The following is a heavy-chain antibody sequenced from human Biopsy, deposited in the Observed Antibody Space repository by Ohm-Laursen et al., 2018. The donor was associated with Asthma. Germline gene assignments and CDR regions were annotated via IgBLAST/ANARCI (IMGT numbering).Heavy chain of an antibody. V-gene: IGHV1-69*16. D-gene: IGHD3-3*01. Sequence: SSVKVSCKASGDSFSIFTYSWVRQAPGQGLEWMGGLSPMIGRANYAQKFQGRVTITRDTSASTAYMELSSLRSEDTAVYYCVRDGARIAIFGVGDYFDYWGQGTLVTVSS. CDR1: GDSFSIFT. CDR2: LSPMIGRA. CDR3: VRDGARIAIFGVGDYFDY. J-gene: IGHJ4*02.